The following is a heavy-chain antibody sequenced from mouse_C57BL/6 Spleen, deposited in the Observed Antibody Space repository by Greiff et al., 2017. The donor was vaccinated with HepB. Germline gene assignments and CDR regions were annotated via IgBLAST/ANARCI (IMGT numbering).Heavy chain of an antibody. J-gene: IGHJ2*01. CDR3: ARSYYYYDGMGYFDY. CDR1: GFSLTSYG. V-gene: IGHV2-6*03. D-gene: IGHD2-4*01. CDR2: IWSDGST. Sequence: QVQLKESGPGLVAPSQSLSITCTVSGFSLTSYGVHWVRQPPGKGLEWLVVIWSDGSTTYNSALKSRLSISKDNSKSQVFLKMISLQTDDTAMYYCARSYYYYDGMGYFDYWGQGTTLTVSS.